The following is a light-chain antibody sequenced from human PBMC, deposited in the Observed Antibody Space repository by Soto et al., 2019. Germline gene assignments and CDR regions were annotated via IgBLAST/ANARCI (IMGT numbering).Light chain of an antibody. J-gene: IGKJ3*01. CDR2: GAS. CDR1: QSVSSN. V-gene: IGKV3-15*01. Sequence: EIVMTQSPATLSVSPGERATLSCRASQSVSSNLAWYQQKPGQAPRLLIYGASTRATGIPARFSGSGSGTEFPLTISSLQSEDFAVYYWQQYNNWPPGGITFGPGTKVDIK. CDR3: QQYNNWPPGGIT.